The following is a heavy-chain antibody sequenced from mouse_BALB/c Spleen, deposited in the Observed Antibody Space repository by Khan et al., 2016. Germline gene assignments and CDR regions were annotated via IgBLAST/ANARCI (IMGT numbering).Heavy chain of an antibody. Sequence: QLKQSGPGLVKPSQSLSLTCTVTGYSITSDFVWNWIRQFPGDKLERMGYKGSSGITLFNQSLESRTSITRDTSKNQSFLQLNSVTTEDTATYACAREGGYGYDAWFAYWRQGTLATVSA. CDR3: AREGGYGYDAWFAY. CDR1: GYSITSDFV. J-gene: IGHJ3*01. V-gene: IGHV3-2*02. D-gene: IGHD2-2*01. CDR2: KGSSGIT.